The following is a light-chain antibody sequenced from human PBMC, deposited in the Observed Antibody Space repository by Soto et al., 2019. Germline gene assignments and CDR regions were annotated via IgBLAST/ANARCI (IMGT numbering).Light chain of an antibody. CDR1: SSDVGNSNG. V-gene: IGLV2-18*02. Sequence: QSVLTQPPSVSGSPGQSVAISCTGTSSDVGNSNGVSWYHQPPGTAPKLMIYDVNNRPSGVPDRFSGSKSGNTASLTIPGLQAEDEGDYYCSSYTSSSTYVFGTGTKVTVL. J-gene: IGLJ1*01. CDR3: SSYTSSSTYV. CDR2: DVN.